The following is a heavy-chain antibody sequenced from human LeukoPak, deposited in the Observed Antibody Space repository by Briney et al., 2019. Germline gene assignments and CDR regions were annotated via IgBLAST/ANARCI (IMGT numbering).Heavy chain of an antibody. CDR1: GYSFTSYW. V-gene: IGHV5-51*01. J-gene: IGHJ5*02. Sequence: PGESLKISCKGSGYSFTSYWIGWVRQMPGKGQEWMGIIYPGDSDTRYSPSFQGQVTISADKSISTAYLQWSSLKASDTAMYYCARHEMYCSGGSCYSIWFDPWGQGTLVTVSS. CDR3: ARHEMYCSGGSCYSIWFDP. CDR2: IYPGDSDT. D-gene: IGHD2-15*01.